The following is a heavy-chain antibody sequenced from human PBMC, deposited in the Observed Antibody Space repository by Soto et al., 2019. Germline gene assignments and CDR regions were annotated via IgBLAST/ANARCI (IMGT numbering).Heavy chain of an antibody. D-gene: IGHD1-1*01. Sequence: GESLKISCKGSGYSLTSYWIGWVRQMPGKGLEWMGIIYPGDSDTRYSPSFQGQVTISADKSISTAYMQWSSLKASDTAMYYWARLGPGTDCYYCCRYVWGQGSRGSVCS. CDR2: IYPGDSDT. V-gene: IGHV5-51*01. CDR3: ARLGPGTDCYYCCRYV. J-gene: IGHJ6*02. CDR1: GYSLTSYW.